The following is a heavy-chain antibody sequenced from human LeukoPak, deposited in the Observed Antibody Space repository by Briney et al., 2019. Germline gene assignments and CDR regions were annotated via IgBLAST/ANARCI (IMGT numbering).Heavy chain of an antibody. CDR1: GFTVSSNY. D-gene: IGHD2-2*02. CDR2: IYSGGST. Sequence: GGSLRLSCAASGFTVSSNYVSWVRQAPGKGLEWVSVIYSGGSTYYADSVKGRFTISRDNSKNTLYLQMNSLRAEDTAVYYCARSASSTSCYMCNYYYYMDVWGKGTTVTISS. V-gene: IGHV3-66*01. CDR3: ARSASSTSCYMCNYYYYMDV. J-gene: IGHJ6*03.